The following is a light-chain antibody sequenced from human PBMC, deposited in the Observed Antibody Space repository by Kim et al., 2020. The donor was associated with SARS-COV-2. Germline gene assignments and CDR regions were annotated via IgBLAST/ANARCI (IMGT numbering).Light chain of an antibody. CDR3: ATWDDTLSGPV. J-gene: IGLJ3*02. Sequence: QSALAQPPSASAAPGQRVTISCSGSTSNVGRNPVNWFHQLPGSAPKLLIDIRDQRPSGVSDRFSASKSGTSASLAISGLQSEDEGTYHCATWDDTLSGPVFGGGTKLTVL. V-gene: IGLV1-44*01. CDR1: TSNVGRNP. CDR2: IRD.